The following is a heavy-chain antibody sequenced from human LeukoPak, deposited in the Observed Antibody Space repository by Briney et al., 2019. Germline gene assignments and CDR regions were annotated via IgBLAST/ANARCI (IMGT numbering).Heavy chain of an antibody. CDR2: ISYRGST. J-gene: IGHJ6*03. D-gene: IGHD2-21*02. V-gene: IGHV4-59*08. CDR1: GGSLRGYY. CDR3: ASGSVTLAVYSYSMDA. Sequence: PSETLSLTCTGSGGSLRGYYRSWIQQPPGKGLEWIGYISYRGSTKYNPSLKSRVTISEDTSKNQFSLKLSSVTAADTAVYYCASGSVTLAVYSYSMDAWGNRATVTVSS.